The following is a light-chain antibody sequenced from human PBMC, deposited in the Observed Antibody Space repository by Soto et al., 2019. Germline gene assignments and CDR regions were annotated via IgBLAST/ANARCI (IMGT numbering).Light chain of an antibody. Sequence: QSVLTPPASVSGSPGQSITISCTGTSSDVGGYNYVSGYQQHPGKAPKLMIYDVSNRPSGVSNRFSGSKSGNTASLTISGLQAEDEADYYCKSYTTRSTYVFGTGSKVTVL. CDR1: SSDVGGYNY. J-gene: IGLJ1*01. V-gene: IGLV2-14*01. CDR3: KSYTTRSTYV. CDR2: DVS.